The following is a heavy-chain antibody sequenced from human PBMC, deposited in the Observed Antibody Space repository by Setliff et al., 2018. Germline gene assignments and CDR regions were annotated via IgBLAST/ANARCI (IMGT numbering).Heavy chain of an antibody. D-gene: IGHD3-3*01. Sequence: ASVKVSCKVSGYTLTELSMHWVRQAPGKGLEWMGGFDPEDGETIYAQKFQGRVTITADESTSTAYMELSRLRSEDTAVYYCAISTIFGVVSPTPDAFDIWGQGTMVTVSS. V-gene: IGHV1-24*01. CDR3: AISTIFGVVSPTPDAFDI. CDR2: FDPEDGET. J-gene: IGHJ3*02. CDR1: GYTLTELS.